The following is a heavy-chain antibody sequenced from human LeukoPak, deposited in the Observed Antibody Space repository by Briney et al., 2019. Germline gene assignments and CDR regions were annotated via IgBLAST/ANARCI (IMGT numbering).Heavy chain of an antibody. CDR3: AKEGLYYYYMDV. Sequence: PGGSLRLSCAASGFTFSNYAMSWVRRAPGKGLEWVSAISGSGGSTYYADSVKGRFTISRDNSKNTMYLQMNSLRAEDTAVYYCAKEGLYYYYMDVWGKGTTVTVSS. CDR2: ISGSGGST. CDR1: GFTFSNYA. V-gene: IGHV3-23*01. J-gene: IGHJ6*03.